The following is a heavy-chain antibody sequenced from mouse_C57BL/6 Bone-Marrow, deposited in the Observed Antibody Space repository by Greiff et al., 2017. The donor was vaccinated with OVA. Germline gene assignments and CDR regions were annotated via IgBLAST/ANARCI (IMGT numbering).Heavy chain of an antibody. D-gene: IGHD3-2*02. Sequence: QVQLQQPGAELVKPGASVKLSCKASGYTFTSYWMHWVKQRPGQGLEWIGMIHPNSGSTNYNEKFKSKATLTVDKSSSTAYRQLSSLTSEDSAVYYCARQLRRSWFAYRGQGTLVTVSA. CDR2: IHPNSGST. CDR1: GYTFTSYW. V-gene: IGHV1-64*01. J-gene: IGHJ3*01. CDR3: ARQLRRSWFAY.